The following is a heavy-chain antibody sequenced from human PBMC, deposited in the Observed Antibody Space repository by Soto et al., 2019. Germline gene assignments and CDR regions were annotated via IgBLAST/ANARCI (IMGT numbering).Heavy chain of an antibody. CDR2: IYPDDSDI. D-gene: IGHD1-26*01. CDR3: ARLVIPYRGSQCYYYGMDV. V-gene: IGHV5-51*01. CDR1: GYSFTSYW. Sequence: LKISCKASGYSFTSYWIAWVRQMPGKGLEWMGFIYPDDSDIRYSPSFHGQVTISADKSISTAFLQWSGLRASDTAMYYCARLVIPYRGSQCYYYGMDVWGQGTTVTVSS. J-gene: IGHJ6*02.